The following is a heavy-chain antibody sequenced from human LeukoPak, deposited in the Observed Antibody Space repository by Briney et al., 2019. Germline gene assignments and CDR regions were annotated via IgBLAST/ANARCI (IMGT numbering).Heavy chain of an antibody. J-gene: IGHJ4*02. CDR1: GFTFSSYD. CDR2: IGTAGDT. Sequence: PGGSLRLSCAASGFTFSSYDMHWVRQATGKGLEWVSAIGTAGDTYYPGSVKGRFTISRENAKNSLYLQMNSLRAGDTAVYYCASYLPKSPYKEFIAVAGHFDYWGQGTLVTVSS. D-gene: IGHD6-19*01. CDR3: ASYLPKSPYKEFIAVAGHFDY. V-gene: IGHV3-13*01.